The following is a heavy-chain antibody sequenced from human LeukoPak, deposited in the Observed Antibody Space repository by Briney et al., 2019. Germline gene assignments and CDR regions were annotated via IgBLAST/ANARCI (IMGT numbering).Heavy chain of an antibody. CDR1: GFTFSSYA. D-gene: IGHD6-13*01. J-gene: IGHJ4*02. V-gene: IGHV3-23*01. CDR3: AKDVGIAAAGTIDY. CDR2: ISGSGGST. Sequence: GGSLRLSCGASGFTFSSYAMSWVRQAPGKGLEWVSAISGSGGSTYYADFVKGRFTISRDNSKNTLYLQMNSLRAGDTAVYYCAKDVGIAAAGTIDYWGQGTLVTVSS.